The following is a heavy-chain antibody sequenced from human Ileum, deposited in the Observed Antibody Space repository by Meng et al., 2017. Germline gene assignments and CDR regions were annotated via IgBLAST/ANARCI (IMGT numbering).Heavy chain of an antibody. Sequence: QAPLPAWGPGPVRPSETLSLYCTGSGGSVSRAGYQWGWIRQPPGKGLEWIGYASTNYNPSLKSRVTISLDTSRNQFSLSLSSVTAADTAVYYCARDHMGSLDYWGQGILVTVSS. V-gene: IGHV4-61*08. D-gene: IGHD1-26*01. CDR1: GGSVSRAGYQ. J-gene: IGHJ4*02. CDR3: ARDHMGSLDY. CDR2: AST.